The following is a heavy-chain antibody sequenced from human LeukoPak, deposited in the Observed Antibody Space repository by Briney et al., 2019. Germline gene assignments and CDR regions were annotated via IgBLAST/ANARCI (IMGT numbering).Heavy chain of an antibody. V-gene: IGHV1-46*01. D-gene: IGHD3-3*01. CDR3: ARGRGDFWSGYYTTLGDDYGMDV. J-gene: IGHJ6*02. CDR2: INPSGGST. CDR1: GYTFTSYY. Sequence: ASVKVSCKASGYTFTSYYMHWVRQAPGQGLEWMGIINPSGGSTSYAQKFQGRVTITADESTSTAYMELSSLRSEDTAVYYCARGRGDFWSGYYTTLGDDYGMDVWGQGATVTVSS.